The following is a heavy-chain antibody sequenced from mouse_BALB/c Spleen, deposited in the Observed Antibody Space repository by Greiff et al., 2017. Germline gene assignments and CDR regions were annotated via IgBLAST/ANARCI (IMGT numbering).Heavy chain of an antibody. J-gene: IGHJ3*01. D-gene: IGHD1-1*01. CDR2: FYPESGSI. CDR1: GYTFTEYT. V-gene: IGHV1-62-2*01. CDR3: ARHGDGSSLSWFAY. Sequence: QVQLKQSGAELVKPGASVKLSCKASGYTFTEYTIHWVKQRSGQGLEWIGWFYPESGSIKYNEKFQDKATLTAVKSSSTVYMELSRLTSEDSAFYFCARHGDGSSLSWFAYWGQGTLVTVSA.